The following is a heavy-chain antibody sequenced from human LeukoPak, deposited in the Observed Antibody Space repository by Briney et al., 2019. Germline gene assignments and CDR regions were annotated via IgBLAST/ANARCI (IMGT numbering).Heavy chain of an antibody. CDR2: INTNTGNP. V-gene: IGHV7-4-1*02. Sequence: ASVKVSCKASGYSFTKYDMNWVRQAPGRGLEWMGWINTNTGNPTYAQGFTGRFVFSLDTSVSTAYLQINSLKAEDTAVYYCARNNADGEGRFGDWGQGTLVTVSS. J-gene: IGHJ4*02. CDR1: GYSFTKYD. D-gene: IGHD3-10*01. CDR3: ARNNADGEGRFGD.